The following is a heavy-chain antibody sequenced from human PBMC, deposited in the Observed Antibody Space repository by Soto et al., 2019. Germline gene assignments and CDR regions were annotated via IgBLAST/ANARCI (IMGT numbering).Heavy chain of an antibody. J-gene: IGHJ6*02. V-gene: IGHV5-10-1*01. Sequence: GESLKISCKGSGYSFTSYWISWVRQMPGKGLEWMGRIDPSDSYTNYSPSFQGHVTISADKSISTAYLQWSSLKASDTAMYYCARQDYDFWSGYYKYYYYGMDVWGQGTTVTVSS. CDR3: ARQDYDFWSGYYKYYYYGMDV. CDR2: IDPSDSYT. D-gene: IGHD3-3*01. CDR1: GYSFTSYW.